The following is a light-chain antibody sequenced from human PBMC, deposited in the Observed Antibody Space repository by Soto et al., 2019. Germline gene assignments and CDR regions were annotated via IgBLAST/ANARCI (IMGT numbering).Light chain of an antibody. V-gene: IGKV1-5*03. J-gene: IGKJ1*01. Sequence: DIQMTQSPSTLSASAGDRVTITCRASQSISSWLAWYQQKPGKPPNLLIYKASTLGSGVPSRFSGTGSGTEFTLTISSLQPDDFATYYCQQYHSYWTFGQGTKVDIK. CDR1: QSISSW. CDR2: KAS. CDR3: QQYHSYWT.